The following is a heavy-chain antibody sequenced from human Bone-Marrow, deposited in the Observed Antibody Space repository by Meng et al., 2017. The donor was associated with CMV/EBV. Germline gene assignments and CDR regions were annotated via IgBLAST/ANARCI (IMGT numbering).Heavy chain of an antibody. D-gene: IGHD2-2*01. V-gene: IGHV3-9*01. CDR2: ISWNSGSI. J-gene: IGHJ6*02. CDR3: AKDIGYCSSTSCPYYGMDV. Sequence: SLKISCAASGFTFDDYAMHWVQQAPGKGLEWVSGISWNSGSIGYADSVKGRFTISRDNAKNSLYLQMNSLRAEDTALYYCAKDIGYCSSTSCPYYGMDVWGQGTTVTVSS. CDR1: GFTFDDYA.